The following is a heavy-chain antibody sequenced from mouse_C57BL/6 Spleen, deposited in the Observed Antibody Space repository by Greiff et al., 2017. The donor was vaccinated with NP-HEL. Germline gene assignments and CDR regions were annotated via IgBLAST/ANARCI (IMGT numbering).Heavy chain of an antibody. D-gene: IGHD2-5*01. V-gene: IGHV5-4*01. CDR1: GFTFSSYA. CDR2: ISDGGSYT. J-gene: IGHJ1*03. CDR3: ARDNSNYEGYFDV. Sequence: EVQRVESGGGLVKPGGSLKLSCAASGFTFSSYAMSWVRQTPEKRLEWVATISDGGSYTYYPDNVKGRFTISRDNAKNNLYLQMSHLNSEDTAMYYCARDNSNYEGYFDVWGTGTTVTVAS.